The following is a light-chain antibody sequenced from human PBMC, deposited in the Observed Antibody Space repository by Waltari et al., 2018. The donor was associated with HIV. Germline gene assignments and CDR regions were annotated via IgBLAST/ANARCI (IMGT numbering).Light chain of an antibody. CDR3: SSFANRDGFYVL. CDR1: NSDIGTYDY. CDR2: EVT. Sequence: QSVLTQPPSASGSPGQSVTLSCTGTNSDIGTYDYVSWYQQHPGKAPKLVISEVTKRPSGVSDRFSGSKSGNTAFLIVSGLQAEDEAYYYCSSFANRDGFYVLFGGGTRLTVL. J-gene: IGLJ2*01. V-gene: IGLV2-8*01.